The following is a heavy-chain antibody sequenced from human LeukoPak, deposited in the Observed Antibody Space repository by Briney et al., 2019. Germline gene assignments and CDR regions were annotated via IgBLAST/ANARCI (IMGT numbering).Heavy chain of an antibody. CDR3: ARVVRGAYCSGGSCYFDY. V-gene: IGHV1-69*05. Sequence: GASVKVSRKASGGTFSSYAISWVRQAPGQGLEWMGGIIPIFGTANYAQKFQGRVTITTDESTSTAYMELSSLRSEDTAVYYCARVVRGAYCSGGSCYFDYWGQGTLVTVSS. CDR2: IIPIFGTA. D-gene: IGHD2-15*01. CDR1: GGTFSSYA. J-gene: IGHJ4*02.